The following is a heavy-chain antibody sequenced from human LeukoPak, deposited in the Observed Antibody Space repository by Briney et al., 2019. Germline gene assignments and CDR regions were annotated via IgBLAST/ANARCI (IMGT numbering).Heavy chain of an antibody. V-gene: IGHV4-59*01. CDR2: IYYSGST. CDR3: ARDTVVAATRWFDP. Sequence: SETLSLTCTVSGGSISSYYWSWIRQPPGKGVEWIGYIYYSGSTNYNPSLKSRVPISVDTSKNQFSLKLSSVTAADTAVYYCARDTVVAATRWFDPWGQGTLVTICS. CDR1: GGSISSYY. J-gene: IGHJ5*02. D-gene: IGHD2-15*01.